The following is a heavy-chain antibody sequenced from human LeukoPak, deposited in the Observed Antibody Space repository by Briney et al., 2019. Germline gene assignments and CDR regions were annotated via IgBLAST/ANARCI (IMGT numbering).Heavy chain of an antibody. CDR2: IYTSGST. CDR3: AREITMVRGAMDY. V-gene: IGHV4-61*02. J-gene: IGHJ4*02. CDR1: GGSISSGSYY. Sequence: SQTLSLTCTVSGGSISSGSYYWSWIRQPAGKGLEWIGRIYTSGSTNYNPSLKSRVTISVDTSKNQVSLKLSSVTAADTAVYYCAREITMVRGAMDYWGQGTLVTVSS. D-gene: IGHD3-10*01.